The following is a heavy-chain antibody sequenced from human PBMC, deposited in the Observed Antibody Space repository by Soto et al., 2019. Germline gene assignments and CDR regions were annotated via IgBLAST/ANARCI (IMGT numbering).Heavy chain of an antibody. V-gene: IGHV4-31*02. Sequence: PGKVLEWIGYIYYRGTTYYNLSLKTRVTISVDTSKDQFSLKLSSVTAADTAVYHCARGNRDAATLFDYWGQGSLVTV. CDR2: IYYRGTT. D-gene: IGHD2-15*01. CDR3: ARGNRDAATLFDY. J-gene: IGHJ4*02.